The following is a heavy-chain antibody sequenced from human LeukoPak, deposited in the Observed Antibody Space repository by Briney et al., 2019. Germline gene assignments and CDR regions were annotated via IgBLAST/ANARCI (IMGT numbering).Heavy chain of an antibody. Sequence: ASVKVPCKASGYTFTGYYMHWVRQAPGQGLEWMGWINPNSGGTNYAQKFQGRVTVTRDTSIDTAYMELSRLRSDDTAVYYCARVPNSMLVVDITGGPGGPFDYWGQGTLVTVSS. CDR3: ARVPNSMLVVDITGGPGGPFDY. D-gene: IGHD3-22*01. CDR2: INPNSGGT. CDR1: GYTFTGYY. J-gene: IGHJ4*02. V-gene: IGHV1-2*02.